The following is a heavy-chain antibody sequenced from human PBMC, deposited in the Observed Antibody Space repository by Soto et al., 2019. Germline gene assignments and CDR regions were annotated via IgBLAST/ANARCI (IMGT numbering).Heavy chain of an antibody. CDR2: IRSKAYGGTT. D-gene: IGHD3-9*01. V-gene: IGHV3-49*04. CDR3: TRDRPRYFDWLPPRMPLSAHDY. J-gene: IGHJ4*02. Sequence: GGSLKLSGAASGFIFSNVWLTWVRQAPGKGQEWVGFIRSKAYGGTTEYAASVKGRFTISRDDSKSIAYLQMNSLKTEDTAVYYCTRDRPRYFDWLPPRMPLSAHDYWGQGTLVNVSS. CDR1: GFIFSNVW.